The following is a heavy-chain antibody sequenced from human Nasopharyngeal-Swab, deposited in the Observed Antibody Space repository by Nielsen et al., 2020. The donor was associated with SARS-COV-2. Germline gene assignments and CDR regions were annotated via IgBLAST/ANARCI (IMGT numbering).Heavy chain of an antibody. V-gene: IGHV3-74*01. CDR3: AKYFWSGSLYYGMDV. CDR1: GFTFSNYW. J-gene: IGHJ6*02. Sequence: GGSLRLSCAASGFTFSNYWMHWVRQAPGKGLVWVSLIKSDGGSTRYADSVKGRFTISRDNSKNTLYLQMNSLRAEETAVYYCAKYFWSGSLYYGMDVWGQGTTVTVSS. D-gene: IGHD3-3*01. CDR2: IKSDGGST.